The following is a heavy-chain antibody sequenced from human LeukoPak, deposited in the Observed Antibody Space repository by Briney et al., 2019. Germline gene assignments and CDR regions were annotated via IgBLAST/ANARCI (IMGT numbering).Heavy chain of an antibody. CDR2: ISSSSSYI. J-gene: IGHJ4*02. V-gene: IGHV3-21*04. CDR3: AKDGGYSYGDFDY. CDR1: GFTFSSYS. Sequence: PGGSLRLSCAASGFTFSSYSMNWVRQAPGKGLEWVSSISSSSSYIYYADSVKGRFTISRDNAKNSLYLQMNSLRAEDTALYYCAKDGGYSYGDFDYWGQGTLVTVSS. D-gene: IGHD5-18*01.